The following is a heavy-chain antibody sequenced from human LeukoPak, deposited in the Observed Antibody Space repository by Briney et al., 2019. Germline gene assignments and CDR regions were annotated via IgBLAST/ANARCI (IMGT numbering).Heavy chain of an antibody. CDR1: GFTFSSYE. CDR2: ISSSGSTI. J-gene: IGHJ6*04. Sequence: PGGSLRLSCAASGFTFSSYEMNWVRQAPGKGLEWVPYISSSGSTIYYADSVKGRFTISRGNAKNSLYLQMNSLRAEDTAVYYCAELGITMIGGVWGKGTTVTISS. D-gene: IGHD3-10*02. CDR3: AELGITMIGGV. V-gene: IGHV3-48*03.